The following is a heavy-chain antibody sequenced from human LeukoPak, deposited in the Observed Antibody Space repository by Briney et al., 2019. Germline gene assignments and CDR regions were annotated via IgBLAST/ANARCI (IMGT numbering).Heavy chain of an antibody. J-gene: IGHJ3*02. CDR2: ISYDGSNK. D-gene: IGHD6-6*01. CDR3: AKYLKAYSSSSVDAFDI. V-gene: IGHV3-30-3*02. Sequence: QTGGSLRLSCAASGFTFSSYAMHRVRQAPGKGLEWVAVISYDGSNKYYADSVKGRFTISRDNSKNTLYLQMNSLRAEDTAVYYCAKYLKAYSSSSVDAFDIWGQGTMVTVSS. CDR1: GFTFSSYA.